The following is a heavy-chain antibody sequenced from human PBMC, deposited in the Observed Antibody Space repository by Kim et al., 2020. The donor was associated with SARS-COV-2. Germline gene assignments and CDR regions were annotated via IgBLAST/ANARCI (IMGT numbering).Heavy chain of an antibody. V-gene: IGHV3-33*01. Sequence: GGSLRLSCAASGFTFSSYGMHWVRQAPGKGLEWVAVIWYDGSNKYYADSVKGRFTISRDNSKNTLYLQMNSLRAEDTAVYYCARDLWVYSSSWYVEQYNWFDPWGQGTLVTVSS. CDR2: IWYDGSNK. CDR3: ARDLWVYSSSWYVEQYNWFDP. D-gene: IGHD6-13*01. J-gene: IGHJ5*02. CDR1: GFTFSSYG.